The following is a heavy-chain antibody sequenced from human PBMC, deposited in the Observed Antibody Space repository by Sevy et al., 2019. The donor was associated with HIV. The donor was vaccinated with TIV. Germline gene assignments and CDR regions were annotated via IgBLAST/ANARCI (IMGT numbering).Heavy chain of an antibody. CDR1: DGSFSGYY. Sequence: SETLSLTCAVHDGSFSGYYWNWIRQLPGKGLEWIGEINESGITYYNPSLKSQVTISVDTAKKQFSLKLNSVTAADTAVYFSARSPPVVVVPGAPSWFDPWGQGTLVTVSS. CDR2: INESGIT. J-gene: IGHJ5*02. CDR3: ARSPPVVVVPGAPSWFDP. D-gene: IGHD2-2*01. V-gene: IGHV4-34*01.